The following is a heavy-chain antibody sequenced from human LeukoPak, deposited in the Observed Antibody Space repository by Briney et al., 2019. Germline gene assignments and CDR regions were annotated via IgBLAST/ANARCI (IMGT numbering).Heavy chain of an antibody. D-gene: IGHD2-8*01. CDR1: GFTFSSYG. Sequence: PGGSLRLPCAASGFTFSSYGMSWVRQTPGKVLEWLAYISGSGSDMYYADSVKGRFTISRDNAKNSLYLQMNSLRPDDTALYYCSTDPRLLIYWGHGTLVTVSS. CDR3: STDPRLLIY. CDR2: ISGSGSDM. J-gene: IGHJ4*01. V-gene: IGHV3-21*05.